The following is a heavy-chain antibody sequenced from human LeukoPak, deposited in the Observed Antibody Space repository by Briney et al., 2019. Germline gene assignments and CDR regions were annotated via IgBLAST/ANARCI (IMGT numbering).Heavy chain of an antibody. CDR2: INHSGST. V-gene: IGHV4-34*01. D-gene: IGHD1-26*01. CDR3: ARGAGGATEAYYFDY. CDR1: GGSFSGYY. J-gene: IGHJ4*02. Sequence: SETLSLTCAVYGGSFSGYYWSWIRQPPGKGLEWIGEINHSGSTNYNPSLKSRVTISVDTSKNQFSLKLSSVTAADTAVYYCARGAGGATEAYYFDYWGQGTLVTVSS.